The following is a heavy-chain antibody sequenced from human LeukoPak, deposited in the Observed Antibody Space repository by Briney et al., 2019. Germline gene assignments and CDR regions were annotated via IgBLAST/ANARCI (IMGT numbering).Heavy chain of an antibody. J-gene: IGHJ4*02. CDR1: GFTVGSNT. CDR3: ARGGSYFDISGYYFY. Sequence: GGSLRLSCAASGFTVGSNTMSWVRQAPGKGLEWVSIINSGGSTSYADSVKGRFTISRDNSKNTLYLQMNSPRTEDTAVYYCARGGSYFDISGYYFYWGQGTLVTVSS. CDR2: INSGGST. V-gene: IGHV3-66*01. D-gene: IGHD3-22*01.